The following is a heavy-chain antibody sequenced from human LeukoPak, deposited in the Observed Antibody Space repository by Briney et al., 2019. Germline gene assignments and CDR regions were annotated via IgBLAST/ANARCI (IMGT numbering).Heavy chain of an antibody. D-gene: IGHD3-9*01. CDR3: ARGHYDILTGYPY. CDR2: IIPIFGTA. J-gene: IGHJ4*02. CDR1: GYTFTSYG. Sequence: ASVKVSCKASGYTFTSYGISWVRQAPGQGLEWMGGIIPIFGTANYAQKFQGRVTITADESTSTACVELSSLGSEDTAVYYCARGHYDILTGYPYWGQGTLVTVSS. V-gene: IGHV1-69*13.